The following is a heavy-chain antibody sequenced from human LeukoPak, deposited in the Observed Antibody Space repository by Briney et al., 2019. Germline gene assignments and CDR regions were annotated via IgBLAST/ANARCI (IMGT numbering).Heavy chain of an antibody. CDR3: ARLTSLGIKGYFDL. Sequence: SETLSLTCTVSGGSIGTYYWSWIRQSPGKGLEWIGYIYYSGSTNYNPSLKSRVTISVDTSKNQFSLKLTSVTAADTAVYYCARLTSLGIKGYFDLWGRGTLVTVSS. D-gene: IGHD7-27*01. CDR2: IYYSGST. CDR1: GGSIGTYY. V-gene: IGHV4-59*08. J-gene: IGHJ2*01.